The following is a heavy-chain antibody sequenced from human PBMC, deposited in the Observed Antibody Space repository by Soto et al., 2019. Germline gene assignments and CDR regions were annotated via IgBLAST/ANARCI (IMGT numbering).Heavy chain of an antibody. D-gene: IGHD3-16*01. J-gene: IGHJ6*02. CDR2: ISPYTGNT. CDR3: VMVDNYVTPTPQDV. CDR1: GYIFVNYG. V-gene: IGHV1-18*01. Sequence: QVQLVQSGDEVKKPGASVKVSCKASGYIFVNYGIAWVRQAPGQGLEWMGWISPYTGNTHSATQVQGRLTMTTDTCSSTAYMGLGSLTSDDTAVYYCVMVDNYVTPTPQDVWGQGTTVTVSS.